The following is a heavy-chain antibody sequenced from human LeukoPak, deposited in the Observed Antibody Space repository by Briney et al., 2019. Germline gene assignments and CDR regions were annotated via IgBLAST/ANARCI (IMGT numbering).Heavy chain of an antibody. Sequence: GGSLRLSCAASGFTFNFFAITWVRQAPEKGLEWVANINQGGSEKYYVDSVRGRFTISRDNAKNSLYLQMNSLRADDTAVYYCARDVTALDSWGQGTLVTVSS. V-gene: IGHV3-7*01. D-gene: IGHD2-2*01. J-gene: IGHJ4*02. CDR1: GFTFNFFA. CDR2: INQGGSEK. CDR3: ARDVTALDS.